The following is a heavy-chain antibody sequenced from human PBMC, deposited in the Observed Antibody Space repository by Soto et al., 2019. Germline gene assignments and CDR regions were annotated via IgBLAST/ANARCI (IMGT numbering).Heavy chain of an antibody. D-gene: IGHD1-26*01. Sequence: GGSLRLSCAASGFILRSSAMSWVRQAPGKGLEWVSAFSGTTSSTYYAASVKGRFTISRDISKNTLYLQMNSLKAEDTAVYYCAKGQKWELPFDYWGQGALVTVSS. CDR2: FSGTTSST. CDR1: GFILRSSA. V-gene: IGHV3-23*01. J-gene: IGHJ4*02. CDR3: AKGQKWELPFDY.